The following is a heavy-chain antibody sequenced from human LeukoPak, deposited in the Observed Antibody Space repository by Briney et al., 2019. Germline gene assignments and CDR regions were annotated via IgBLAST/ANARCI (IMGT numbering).Heavy chain of an antibody. V-gene: IGHV3-23*01. CDR2: ISGSGGST. Sequence: GGSLRLSCAASGFTFSSYAVSWVRQAPGKGLEWVSAISGSGGSTYYADSVKGRFTISRDNSKNTLYLQMNSLRAEDTAVYYCAKDNRYYYGSSGYWFDYWGQGALVTVSS. CDR3: AKDNRYYYGSSGYWFDY. J-gene: IGHJ4*02. D-gene: IGHD3-22*01. CDR1: GFTFSSYA.